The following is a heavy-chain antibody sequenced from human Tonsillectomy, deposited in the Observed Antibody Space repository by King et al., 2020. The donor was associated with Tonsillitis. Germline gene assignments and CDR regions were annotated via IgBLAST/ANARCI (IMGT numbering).Heavy chain of an antibody. CDR3: ARRGGFCTGVSCYEAY. CDR2: ISTYNDNT. J-gene: IGHJ4*02. D-gene: IGHD2-15*01. CDR1: GYTFSNYG. V-gene: IGHV1-18*01. Sequence: QLVKSGAEVKKPGASVKVSCRASGYTFSNYGLTWVRQAPGQGLEWMGWISTYNDNTKYAQNLQGRVTMTTDTSTSTAYMELRSLRSDDTAVYYCARRGGFCTGVSCYEAYWGQGTLVTVSS.